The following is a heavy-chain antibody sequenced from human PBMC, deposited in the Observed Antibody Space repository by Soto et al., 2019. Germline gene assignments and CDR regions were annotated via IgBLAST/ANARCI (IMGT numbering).Heavy chain of an antibody. CDR2: ISYDGSNK. Sequence: GGSLRLSCAASGFTFSSYAMHWVRQAPGKGLEWVEVISYDGSNKYYADSVKGRFTISRDNSKNTLYLQMNSLRAEDTAVYYCASSPMVRGVINLYYYYG. D-gene: IGHD3-10*01. J-gene: IGHJ6*01. V-gene: IGHV3-30-3*01. CDR1: GFTFSSYA. CDR3: ASSPMVRGVINLYYYYG.